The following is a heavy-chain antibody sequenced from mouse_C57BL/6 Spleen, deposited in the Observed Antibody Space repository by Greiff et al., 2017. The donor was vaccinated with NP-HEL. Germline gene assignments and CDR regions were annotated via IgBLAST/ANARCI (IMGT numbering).Heavy chain of an antibody. CDR1: GYTFTDYN. J-gene: IGHJ3*01. Sequence: VQLQQSGPELVKPGASVKIPCKASGYTFTDYNMDWVKQSHGKSLEWIGDINPNNGGTIYNQKFKGKATLTVDKSSSTAYMELRSPTSEDTAVYYCARREDGYYSFAYWGQGTLVTVSA. V-gene: IGHV1-18*01. D-gene: IGHD2-3*01. CDR2: INPNNGGT. CDR3: ARREDGYYSFAY.